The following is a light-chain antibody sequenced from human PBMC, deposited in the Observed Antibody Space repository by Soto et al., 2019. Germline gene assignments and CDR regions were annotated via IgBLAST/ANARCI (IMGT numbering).Light chain of an antibody. Sequence: DIQMTQSPSSLSASVGDRVIITCQASQDIGTYLAWYQQKSGKAPKLLIYDASYLETGVPSRFSARGSWTEFTFTISSLQPGDFATYYCQQHAELPLTFGRGTKVDIK. CDR1: QDIGTY. CDR3: QQHAELPLT. J-gene: IGKJ4*01. CDR2: DAS. V-gene: IGKV1-33*01.